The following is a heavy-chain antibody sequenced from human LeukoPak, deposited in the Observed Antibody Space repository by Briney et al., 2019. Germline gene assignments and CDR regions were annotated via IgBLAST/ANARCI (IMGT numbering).Heavy chain of an antibody. J-gene: IGHJ6*04. V-gene: IGHV3-23*01. CDR2: ISGRDGST. CDR3: AELGITMIGGV. D-gene: IGHD3-10*02. CDR1: GFTVSSNY. Sequence: PGGSLRLSCAASGFTVSSNYMSWVRQAPGKGLEWVSSISGRDGSTYYADSVKGRFTISRDNSKNTLYLQMNSLRAEDTAVYYCAELGITMIGGVWGKGTTVTISS.